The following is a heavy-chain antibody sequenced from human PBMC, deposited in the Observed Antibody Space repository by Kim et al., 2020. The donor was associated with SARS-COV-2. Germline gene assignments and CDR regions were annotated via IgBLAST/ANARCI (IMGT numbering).Heavy chain of an antibody. CDR1: GYSISSGYY. D-gene: IGHD3-9*01. CDR2: IYHSGST. J-gene: IGHJ6*02. CDR3: ARYYDILTGFAVYGMDV. V-gene: IGHV4-38-2*02. Sequence: SETLSLTCTVSGYSISSGYYWGWIRQPPGKGLEWIGSIYHSGSTYYNPSLKSRVTISVDTSKNQFSLKLSSVTAADTAVYYCARYYDILTGFAVYGMDVWGQGTTVTVSS.